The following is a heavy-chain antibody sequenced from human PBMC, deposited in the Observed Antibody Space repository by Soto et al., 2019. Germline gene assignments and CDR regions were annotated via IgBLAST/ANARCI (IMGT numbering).Heavy chain of an antibody. J-gene: IGHJ6*02. CDR2: INPKFGDT. Sequence: QVQLVQSGAEVKEPGDSVRVSCEASGYTFTAYYIHWVRQAPGQGLEWMGWINPKFGDTTYAQDFQGRVSMTRDMSISTAYMELSRLTSDDTAIYYCARNMDYYYGRGSGNGHGVWGQGTTVTVFS. CDR1: GYTFTAYY. D-gene: IGHD3-10*02. V-gene: IGHV1-2*02. CDR3: ARNMDYYYGRGSGNGHGV.